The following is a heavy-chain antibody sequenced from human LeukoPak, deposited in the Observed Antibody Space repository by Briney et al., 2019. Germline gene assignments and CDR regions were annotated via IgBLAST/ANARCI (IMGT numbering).Heavy chain of an antibody. CDR1: GYSFTSYG. D-gene: IGHD3-16*01. Sequence: ASVKVSCEASGYSFTSYGISWVRQAPGQGLEWMGWISPYNGNTNYAQKLQGRVTMTTDTSTTTAYMELRSLRSDDTAVYYCARDLGDTPWGDGFDIWGQGTMVTVSS. CDR2: ISPYNGNT. CDR3: ARDLGDTPWGDGFDI. J-gene: IGHJ3*02. V-gene: IGHV1-18*01.